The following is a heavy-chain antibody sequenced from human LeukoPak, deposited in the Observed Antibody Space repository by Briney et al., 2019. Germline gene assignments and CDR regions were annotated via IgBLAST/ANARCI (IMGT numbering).Heavy chain of an antibody. J-gene: IGHJ3*02. CDR1: GFTFSSYA. CDR2: ISGSGGST. Sequence: RGSLRLSCAASGFTFSSYAMSWVRQAPGKGLEWVSAISGSGGSTYYTDSVKGRFTISRDNSKNTLYLQMNSLRAEDTAVYYCAKAAHDSSGYEEGAFDIWGQGTMVTVSS. CDR3: AKAAHDSSGYEEGAFDI. D-gene: IGHD3-22*01. V-gene: IGHV3-23*01.